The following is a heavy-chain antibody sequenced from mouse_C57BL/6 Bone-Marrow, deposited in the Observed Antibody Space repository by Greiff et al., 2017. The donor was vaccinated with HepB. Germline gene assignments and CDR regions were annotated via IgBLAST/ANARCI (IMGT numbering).Heavy chain of an antibody. CDR3: ARRGGSSRSWFAY. J-gene: IGHJ3*01. Sequence: VQLQQSGPELVKPGASVKISCKASGYSFTGYYMNWVKQSPEKSLEWIGEINPSTGGTTYNQKFKAKATLTVDKSSSTAYMQLKSLTSEDSAVYYCARRGGSSRSWFAYWGQGTRVTVSA. V-gene: IGHV1-42*01. D-gene: IGHD1-1*01. CDR2: INPSTGGT. CDR1: GYSFTGYY.